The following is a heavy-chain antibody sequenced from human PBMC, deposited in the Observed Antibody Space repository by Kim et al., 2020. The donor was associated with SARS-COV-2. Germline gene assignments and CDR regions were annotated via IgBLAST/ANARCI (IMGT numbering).Heavy chain of an antibody. CDR2: ISYDGSNK. CDR3: AKASPPKVLLWFGELPLAGMDV. Sequence: GGSLRLSCAASGFTFSSYAMHWVRQAPGKGLEWVAVISYDGSNKYYADSVKGRFTISRDNSKNTLYLQMNSLRAEDTAVYYCAKASPPKVLLWFGELPLAGMDVWGQGTTVTVSS. D-gene: IGHD3-10*01. J-gene: IGHJ6*02. V-gene: IGHV3-30*04. CDR1: GFTFSSYA.